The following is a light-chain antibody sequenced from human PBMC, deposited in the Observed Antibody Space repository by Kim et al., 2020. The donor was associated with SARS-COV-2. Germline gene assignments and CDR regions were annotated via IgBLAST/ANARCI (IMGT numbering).Light chain of an antibody. Sequence: GQRVTISCSGINSHIGSNPISWYQQAPGAAPKLLIDSNDQRPSGVPARFSGSKSGASASLAISGLQSEDEADYYCAVWDDSLNGRVFGGGTQLTVL. J-gene: IGLJ3*02. CDR1: NSHIGSNP. V-gene: IGLV1-44*01. CDR2: SND. CDR3: AVWDDSLNGRV.